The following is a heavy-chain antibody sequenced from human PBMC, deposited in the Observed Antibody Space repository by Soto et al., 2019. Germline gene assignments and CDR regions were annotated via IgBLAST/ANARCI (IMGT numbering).Heavy chain of an antibody. CDR3: ARVDLEGRYFARFDY. V-gene: IGHV1-18*01. CDR1: GYTFTSYR. D-gene: IGHD3-9*01. Sequence: QVQLVQSGAEVKKPGASVKVSCKASGYTFTSYRISWVRQAPGQGLEWMGWISAYNGHTNYAQKLQGRVTMTTDTSTSTAYMELRSLSSDDTAVYYCARVDLEGRYFARFDYWGQGTLVTVSS. CDR2: ISAYNGHT. J-gene: IGHJ4*02.